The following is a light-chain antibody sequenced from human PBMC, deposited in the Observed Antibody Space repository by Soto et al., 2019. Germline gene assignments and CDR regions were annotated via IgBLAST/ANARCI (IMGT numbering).Light chain of an antibody. CDR2: RNN. J-gene: IGLJ2*01. CDR1: SSNIGSNY. V-gene: IGLV1-47*01. CDR3: AAWDDSLSGVV. Sequence: QLVLTQPPSASGTPGQRVTISCSGSSSNIGSNYVYWYQQLPGTAPKLLIYRNNQRPSGVPDRFSGSKSGTSASLAISGLRYEDEADYYCAAWDDSLSGVVFGGGTKLTVL.